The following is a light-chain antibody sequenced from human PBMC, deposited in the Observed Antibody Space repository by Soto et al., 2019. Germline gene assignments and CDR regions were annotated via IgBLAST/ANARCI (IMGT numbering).Light chain of an antibody. CDR1: QSISRS. CDR2: DAS. V-gene: IGKV3-11*01. Sequence: EVVLTQSPGTLSLSPGERATLSCRASQSISRSVAWYQHRPGQAPRLLIYDASNRATGIQARFSGSGSGTDFTLTIAGLEPEDFAVYYCQQHSDWPLFTFGPGTKVDIK. CDR3: QQHSDWPLFT. J-gene: IGKJ3*01.